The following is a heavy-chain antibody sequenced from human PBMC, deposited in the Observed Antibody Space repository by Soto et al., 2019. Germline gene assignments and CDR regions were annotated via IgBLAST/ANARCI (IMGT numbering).Heavy chain of an antibody. CDR2: ISTTA. J-gene: IGHJ3*02. V-gene: IGHV3-23*01. CDR1: GFTFSNYA. Sequence: EVQLLESGGGLVQPGGSLRLSCSASGFTFSNYALSWVRQAPGKGPEWVSAISTTAYYADSVKGRFTISRDNSRTTLYLQMNSLRAEDTAVYYCAKKSAVFVHALDSWGQGTMVTVSS. D-gene: IGHD6-6*01. CDR3: AKKSAVFVHALDS.